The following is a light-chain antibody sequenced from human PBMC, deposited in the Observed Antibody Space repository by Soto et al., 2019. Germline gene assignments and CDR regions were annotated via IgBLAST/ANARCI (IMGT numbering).Light chain of an antibody. CDR2: DAS. CDR3: QQYDSFSVWT. CDR1: QGISGW. V-gene: IGKV1-5*01. J-gene: IGKJ1*01. Sequence: DIRMTQSPSTLSASVGDRVTITCRASQGISGWLAWYQQKAGKAPRLLIFDASSLMSGVPSRFSGSGYGTEFTLTINRLQPDDSATYYCQQYDSFSVWTFGQGTKVEIK.